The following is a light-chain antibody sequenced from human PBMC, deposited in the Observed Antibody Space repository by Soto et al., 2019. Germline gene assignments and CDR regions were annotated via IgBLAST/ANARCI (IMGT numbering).Light chain of an antibody. CDR2: ANN. CDR3: QSYGSSGVV. Sequence: QSVLTQPPSVSGAPGQRVTISCTGRMSNIGAGYDVHWYQQLPGTAPKLLISANNNRPSGVPDRFSGSKSGTSASLAITGLQADDEADYYCQSYGSSGVVFGGGTKLTVL. J-gene: IGLJ2*01. CDR1: MSNIGAGYD. V-gene: IGLV1-40*01.